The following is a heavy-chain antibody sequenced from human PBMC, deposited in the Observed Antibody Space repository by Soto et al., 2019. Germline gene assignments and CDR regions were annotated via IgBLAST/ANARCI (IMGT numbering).Heavy chain of an antibody. CDR2: IYYSGST. J-gene: IGHJ3*02. CDR1: GGSISSSSYY. CDR3: ARANVHYDFWSGPQNDDAFDI. D-gene: IGHD3-3*01. Sequence: SETLSLTCTVSGGSISSSSYYWGWIRQPPGKGLEWIGSIYYSGSTYYNPSLKSRVTISVDTSKNQFSLKLSSVTAADTAVYYCARANVHYDFWSGPQNDDAFDIWGQGTMVIVSS. V-gene: IGHV4-39*01.